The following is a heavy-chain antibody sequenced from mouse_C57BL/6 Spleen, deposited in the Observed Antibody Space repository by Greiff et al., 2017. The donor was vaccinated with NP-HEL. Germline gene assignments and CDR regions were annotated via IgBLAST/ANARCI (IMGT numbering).Heavy chain of an antibody. J-gene: IGHJ3*01. CDR2: IYPCDGDT. D-gene: IGHD2-5*01. V-gene: IGHV1-80*01. Sequence: LEESGAELVKPGASVKISCKASGYAFSSYWMNWVKQRPGQGLEWIGQIYPCDGDTNYNEKFKGKATLTVDKSSSTAYMQLSSLTSDDSAVYFGARSKSNTLFAYWGQGTLVTVSA. CDR1: GYAFSSYW. CDR3: ARSKSNTLFAY.